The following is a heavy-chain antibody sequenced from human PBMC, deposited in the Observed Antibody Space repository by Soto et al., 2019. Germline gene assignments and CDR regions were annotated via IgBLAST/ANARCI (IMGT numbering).Heavy chain of an antibody. Sequence: PGESLKISCKGSGYSFTSYWISWVRQMPGKGLEWMGRIDPSDSYTNYSPSFQGHVTISADKSISTAYLQWSSLKASDTAMYYCARHDETTLTPAGYYYYYGIDVWGQRTTDTGSS. J-gene: IGHJ6*02. D-gene: IGHD4-17*01. V-gene: IGHV5-10-1*01. CDR1: GYSFTSYW. CDR2: IDPSDSYT. CDR3: ARHDETTLTPAGYYYYYGIDV.